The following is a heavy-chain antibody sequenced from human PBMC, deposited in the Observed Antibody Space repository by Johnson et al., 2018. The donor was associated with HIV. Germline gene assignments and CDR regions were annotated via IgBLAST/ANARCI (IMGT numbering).Heavy chain of an antibody. V-gene: IGHV3-11*04. CDR2: ISSSGSTI. J-gene: IGHJ3*02. CDR3: ARDYDSSGYVGAFDI. CDR1: GFTFSDYY. Sequence: VQLVESGGGLVKPGGSLRLSCAASGFTFSDYYMSWIRQAPGKGLAWVSYISSSGSTIYYADSVKGRFPSARDNAKNPLYLQMNSLRAEDTAVYYCARDYDSSGYVGAFDIWGQGTMVTVSS. D-gene: IGHD3-22*01.